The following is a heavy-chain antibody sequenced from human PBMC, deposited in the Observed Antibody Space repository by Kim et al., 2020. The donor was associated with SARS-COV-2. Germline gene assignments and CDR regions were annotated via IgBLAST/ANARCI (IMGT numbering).Heavy chain of an antibody. V-gene: IGHV4-39*07. Sequence: RVTISVDTSKNQFSLKLSSVTAADTAVYYCARARSGVRYFDWLSKTPFDYWGQGTLVTVSS. D-gene: IGHD3-9*01. CDR3: ARARSGVRYFDWLSKTPFDY. J-gene: IGHJ4*02.